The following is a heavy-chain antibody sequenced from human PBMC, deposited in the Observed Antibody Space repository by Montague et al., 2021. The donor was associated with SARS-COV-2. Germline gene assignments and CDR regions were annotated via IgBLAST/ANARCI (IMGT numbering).Heavy chain of an antibody. Sequence: SETLSLTCTVSSGSISTNYYGWIWQRPGKRLEWLGYVYTSGSTTYNSYLNRQIAISVDTSKNQYSLRLDSVTAADTAIYYCATLTQSNGDFWGQGARVTVS. CDR2: VYTSGST. V-gene: IGHV4-4*08. CDR1: SGSISTNY. D-gene: IGHD4/OR15-4a*01. J-gene: IGHJ4*02. CDR3: ATLTQSNGDF.